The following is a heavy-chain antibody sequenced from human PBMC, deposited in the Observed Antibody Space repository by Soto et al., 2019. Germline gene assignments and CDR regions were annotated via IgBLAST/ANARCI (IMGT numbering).Heavy chain of an antibody. J-gene: IGHJ6*02. CDR2: MNPNSGNT. D-gene: IGHD2-2*01. CDR1: GYTFTSYD. Sequence: QVQLVQSGAEVKKPGASVKVSCKASGYTFTSYDINWVRQATGQGLEWMGWMNPNSGNTGYAQKFQGRVTMTRNTTISTAYRELCRLRSEDTAVYYCARGYAGYCISTSGYDPYSGMDVWGQGTTGTVSS. V-gene: IGHV1-8*01. CDR3: ARGYAGYCISTSGYDPYSGMDV.